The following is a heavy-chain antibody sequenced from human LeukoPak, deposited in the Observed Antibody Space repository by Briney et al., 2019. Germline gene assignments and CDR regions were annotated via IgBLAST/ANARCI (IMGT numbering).Heavy chain of an antibody. CDR1: GFTFSRYW. V-gene: IGHV3-7*01. CDR3: ASPNKGYDILTGHYPTYDY. J-gene: IGHJ4*02. Sequence: PGGSLRLSCAASGFTFSRYWMSWVRQAPGKGLEWMANIKQDGSEKYYVDSVKGRFTISRDNGKNSLYLQMNSLRAEDTAMYYCASPNKGYDILTGHYPTYDYWGQGTLVTVSS. D-gene: IGHD3-9*01. CDR2: IKQDGSEK.